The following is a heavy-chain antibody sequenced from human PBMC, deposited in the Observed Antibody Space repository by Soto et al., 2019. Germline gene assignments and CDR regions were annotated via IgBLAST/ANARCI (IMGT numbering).Heavy chain of an antibody. CDR2: IYYSGST. V-gene: IGHV4-59*01. CDR3: ARAGQTVPICDY. D-gene: IGHD4-17*01. Sequence: WTWVRQPPGKGLEWIGYIYYSGSTTYNPSLQSRVTISVDTSKNQFSLRLTSLTAADTAIYYCARAGQTVPICDYWGQGALVAVSS. J-gene: IGHJ4*02.